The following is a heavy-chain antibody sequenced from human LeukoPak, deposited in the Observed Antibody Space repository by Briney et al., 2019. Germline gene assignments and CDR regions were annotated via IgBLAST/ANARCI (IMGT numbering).Heavy chain of an antibody. CDR3: AKETGDYIDY. D-gene: IGHD1-14*01. CDR1: GFTFSSFG. Sequence: GRSLRLSCAASGFTFSSFGMHWVRQAPGKGLEWVGVISYDGSNEYYADSVKGRFTISRDNSKNTLYLQMNSLRAEDTAVYFCAKETGDYIDYWGQGTLVTVSS. CDR2: ISYDGSNE. J-gene: IGHJ4*02. V-gene: IGHV3-30*18.